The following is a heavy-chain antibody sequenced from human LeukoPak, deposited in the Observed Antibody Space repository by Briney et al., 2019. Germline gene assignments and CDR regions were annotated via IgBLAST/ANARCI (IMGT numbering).Heavy chain of an antibody. V-gene: IGHV3-13*01. D-gene: IGHD3-10*01. CDR3: ARENSGGLDY. J-gene: IGHJ4*02. Sequence: GGSLRLSCSASGFTFSSYDMHWVRQVAGGGLEWVSASGTAGDTYYSGSVKGRFTVSREDAKSSLDLQMNSLRGGDTAVYYCARENSGGLDYWGQGTLVTVSS. CDR1: GFTFSSYD. CDR2: SGTAGDT.